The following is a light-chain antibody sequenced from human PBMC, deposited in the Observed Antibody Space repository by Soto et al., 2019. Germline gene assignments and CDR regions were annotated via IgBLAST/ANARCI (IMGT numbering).Light chain of an antibody. CDR1: QSVSRN. V-gene: IGKV3-15*01. CDR2: DTS. Sequence: EIVMTQSPATLSVSPGERATLSCRASQSVSRNLAWYQQRPGQVPRLLIYDTSTRAPGISARFSGSGSGTEFTLTISSLQPDDFATYYCQEYNTYSWTFGQGTKVDI. CDR3: QEYNTYSWT. J-gene: IGKJ1*01.